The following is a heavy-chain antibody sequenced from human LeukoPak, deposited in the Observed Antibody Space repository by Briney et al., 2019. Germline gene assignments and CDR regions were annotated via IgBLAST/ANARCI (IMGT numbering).Heavy chain of an antibody. CDR2: IFSSGII. D-gene: IGHD6-13*01. J-gene: IGHJ4*02. Sequence: SETLSLTCNVSGASISSDFWSWIRQPAGKGLEWVGRIFSSGIINYNPSLKSRLTMSVDTAKNRFSLNLSSVTAADTAVYYCAREGGSSRNLDYWGQGTLVTVSS. V-gene: IGHV4-4*07. CDR3: AREGGSSRNLDY. CDR1: GASISSDF.